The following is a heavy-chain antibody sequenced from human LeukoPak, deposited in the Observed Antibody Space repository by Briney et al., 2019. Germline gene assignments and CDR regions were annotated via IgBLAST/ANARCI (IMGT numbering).Heavy chain of an antibody. V-gene: IGHV1-69*13. Sequence: GASVKVSCKASGGTFSSYAISWVRQAPGQGLEWMGGIIPIFGTANYAQKFQGRVTITADESTSTAYMELSSLRSEDTAVYYCARVKMVRGVIYYYYYMDVWGKGTTVTISS. D-gene: IGHD3-10*01. CDR3: ARVKMVRGVIYYYYYMDV. CDR2: IIPIFGTA. CDR1: GGTFSSYA. J-gene: IGHJ6*03.